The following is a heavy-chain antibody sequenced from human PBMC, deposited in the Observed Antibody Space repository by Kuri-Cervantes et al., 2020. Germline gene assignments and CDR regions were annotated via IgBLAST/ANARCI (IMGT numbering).Heavy chain of an antibody. J-gene: IGHJ4*02. Sequence: SDILSLTFAVYGGSFSGYYLSWIRQPPGKGLEWIGEINHSGSTNYNRSIKSRVTISVDTSKNQFSLKLSSVTAADTAVYYCASGRRGAFDYWGQGTLVTVSS. CDR2: INHSGST. V-gene: IGHV4-34*01. D-gene: IGHD3-10*01. CDR1: GGSFSGYY. CDR3: ASGRRGAFDY.